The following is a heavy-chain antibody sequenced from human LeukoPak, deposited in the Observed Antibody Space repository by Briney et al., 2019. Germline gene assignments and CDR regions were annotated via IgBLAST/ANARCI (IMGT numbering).Heavy chain of an antibody. D-gene: IGHD3-22*01. V-gene: IGHV3-23*01. CDR3: AKAKGYYDSRGYYP. CDR1: GFTFSSYA. CDR2: INGSGGST. J-gene: IGHJ5*02. Sequence: PGGSLRLSCAASGFTFSSYAMSWVRQAPGKGLEWVSAINGSGGSTYYADSVKGLFTISRDNSKNTLYLQMNSLRADDTAVYYCAKAKGYYDSRGYYPWGQGTLVTLSS.